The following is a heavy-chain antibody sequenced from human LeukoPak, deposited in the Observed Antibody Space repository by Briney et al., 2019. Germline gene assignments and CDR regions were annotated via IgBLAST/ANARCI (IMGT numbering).Heavy chain of an antibody. D-gene: IGHD4-23*01. CDR1: GGSISSYY. V-gene: IGHV4-59*08. CDR2: IYYSGST. Sequence: PSGTLSLTCTVSGGSISSYYWSWIRQPPGKGLEWIGYIYYSGSTNYNPSLKSRVTISVDTSKNQFSLKLSSVTAADTAVYYCARQPRETTVVINWGQGTLVTVSS. J-gene: IGHJ4*02. CDR3: ARQPRETTVVIN.